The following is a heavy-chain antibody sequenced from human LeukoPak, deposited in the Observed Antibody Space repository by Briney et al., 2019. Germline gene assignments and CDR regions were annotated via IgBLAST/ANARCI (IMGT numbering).Heavy chain of an antibody. V-gene: IGHV1-18*01. CDR2: ISVYNGNT. J-gene: IGHJ4*02. CDR1: GYTCITYG. CDR3: ARDHIPVRPGHVEY. Sequence: ASVKVSCKASGYTCITYGINWVRQAPGQGLEWMVWISVYNGNTKYAEKFQGRVTMTTDTSPSTAYMELRSLRSDDTAMYYCARDHIPVRPGHVEYWGQGTLVTVSS. D-gene: IGHD6-6*01.